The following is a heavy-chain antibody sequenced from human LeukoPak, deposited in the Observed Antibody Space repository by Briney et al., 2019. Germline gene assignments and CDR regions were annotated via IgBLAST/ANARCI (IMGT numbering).Heavy chain of an antibody. V-gene: IGHV4-34*01. CDR3: ARLGRPRKYYYDSSGYYP. CDR1: GGSFSGYY. CDR2: INHSGST. Sequence: SETLSLTCAVYGGSFSGYYWSWIRQPPGKGLEWIGEINHSGSTNYNPSLKSRVTLSVDTSKNQLSLKLSSVTAADTAVYYCARLGRPRKYYYDSSGYYPWGQGTLVTVSS. J-gene: IGHJ5*02. D-gene: IGHD3-22*01.